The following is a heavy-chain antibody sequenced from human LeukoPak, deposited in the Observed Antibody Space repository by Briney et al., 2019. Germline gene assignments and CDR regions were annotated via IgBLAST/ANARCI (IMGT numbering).Heavy chain of an antibody. CDR1: GDSLSSYY. V-gene: IGHV4-4*07. CDR2: IYTSGST. J-gene: IGHJ4*02. Sequence: SETLSLTCSVSGDSLSSYYWIWLPEPAGEAVEGIGCIYTSGSTNYSPSLKSRVTMSVDTSKNQFFLNLTSVTAADTAVYYCAREGATTRPLDYWGQGTLVTVSS. D-gene: IGHD4-17*01. CDR3: AREGATTRPLDY.